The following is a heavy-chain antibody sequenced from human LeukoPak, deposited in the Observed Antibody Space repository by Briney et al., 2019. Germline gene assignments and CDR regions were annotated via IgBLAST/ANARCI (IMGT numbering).Heavy chain of an antibody. CDR3: ARSDYYGSGSYYFQH. V-gene: IGHV4-4*07. CDR2: IYTSGST. D-gene: IGHD3-10*01. CDR1: GGSISSYY. J-gene: IGHJ1*01. Sequence: SETLSLTCTVSGGSISSYYWSWIRQPAGKGLEWIGRIYTSGSTNYNPSLKSRVTMSVDTSKNQFSLKLSSVTAADTAVYYCARSDYYGSGSYYFQHWGQGTLVTVSS.